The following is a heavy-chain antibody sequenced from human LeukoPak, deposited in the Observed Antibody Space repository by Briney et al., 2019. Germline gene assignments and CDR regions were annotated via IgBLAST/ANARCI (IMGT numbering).Heavy chain of an antibody. CDR2: IYTSGST. Sequence: PSQTLSLTCTVSGGSISSGSYYWSWIRQPAGKGLEWIGRIYTSGSTNYNPSLKSRVTISVDTSKNQFSLKLSSVTATDTAVYYCARDPGHYYYYYMDVWGKGTTVTVSS. CDR1: GGSISSGSYY. J-gene: IGHJ6*03. V-gene: IGHV4-61*02. CDR3: ARDPGHYYYYYMDV.